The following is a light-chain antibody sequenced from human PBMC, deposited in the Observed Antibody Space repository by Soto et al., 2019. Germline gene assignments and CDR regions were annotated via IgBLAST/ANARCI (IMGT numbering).Light chain of an antibody. CDR3: SSYVGTNTVI. J-gene: IGLJ2*01. V-gene: IGLV2-8*01. CDR1: SSDVGAYNF. Sequence: QSALTQPPSASGSPGQSVTISCTGTSSDVGAYNFVSWYQQHPGKAPKLIIYEVSKRPSGVPDRFSGSKSGNTASLTVSGLQTEDEADYYCSSYVGTNTVIFGGGTQLTVL. CDR2: EVS.